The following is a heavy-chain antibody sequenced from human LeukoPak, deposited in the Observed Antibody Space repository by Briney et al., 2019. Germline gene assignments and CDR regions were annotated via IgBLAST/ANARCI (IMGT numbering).Heavy chain of an antibody. CDR3: ARGRRFGESTYLDY. D-gene: IGHD3-10*01. Sequence: GGSLRLSCAASGFTFSIYWMSWVRQAPGKGLEWVANIKHDGSEKYYADSVKGRFTISRDNAKNSLYLQMNSLRAGDTAVYYCARGRRFGESTYLDYWGQGTLVTVSS. J-gene: IGHJ4*02. V-gene: IGHV3-7*01. CDR2: IKHDGSEK. CDR1: GFTFSIYW.